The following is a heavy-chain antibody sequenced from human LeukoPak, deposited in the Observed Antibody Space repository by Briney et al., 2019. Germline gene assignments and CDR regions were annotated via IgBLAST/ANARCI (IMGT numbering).Heavy chain of an antibody. CDR3: ARLGYSVSWTDC. D-gene: IGHD6-13*01. CDR2: IYYSGST. V-gene: IGHV4-39*01. CDR1: GGSISSTSHY. Sequence: SETLSLTCAVSGGSISSTSHYWGWIRQPPGKGLEWIGSIYYSGSTYYNPSLKSRVTISVDTSKNQFSLRLSSVTATDMAVYFCARLGYSVSWTDCWGQGILVTVSS. J-gene: IGHJ4*02.